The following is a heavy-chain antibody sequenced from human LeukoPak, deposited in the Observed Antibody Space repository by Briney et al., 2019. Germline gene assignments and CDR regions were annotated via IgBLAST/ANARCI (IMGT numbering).Heavy chain of an antibody. D-gene: IGHD2-15*01. Sequence: GGSLRLFCAASGFTFSSNAMSWVRQAPGKGLEWVSVISTTGGSTYYADSVKGRFTISRDNSKNTLYLQMNSLRAEDTAVYYCARDVRYCSGGSCYFLVGYYGMDVWGQGTTVTVSS. CDR1: GFTFSSNA. CDR3: ARDVRYCSGGSCYFLVGYYGMDV. J-gene: IGHJ6*02. V-gene: IGHV3-23*01. CDR2: ISTTGGST.